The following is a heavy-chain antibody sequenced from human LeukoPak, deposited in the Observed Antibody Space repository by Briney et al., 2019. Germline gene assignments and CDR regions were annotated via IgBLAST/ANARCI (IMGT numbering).Heavy chain of an antibody. Sequence: SETLSLTCAVYGGSFSGYYWSWLRQPPGKGLEWIGEINHSGSTNYNPSLKSRVTISVDTSKNQFSLKLSSVTAADTAVYYCARDPSRTYSSGWYGTNWFDPWGQGTLVTVSS. D-gene: IGHD6-19*01. CDR1: GGSFSGYY. CDR3: ARDPSRTYSSGWYGTNWFDP. CDR2: INHSGST. V-gene: IGHV4-34*01. J-gene: IGHJ5*02.